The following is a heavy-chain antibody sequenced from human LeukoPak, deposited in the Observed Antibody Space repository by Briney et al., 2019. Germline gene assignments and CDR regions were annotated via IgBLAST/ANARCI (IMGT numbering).Heavy chain of an antibody. CDR1: GYTFISYY. CDR3: ARGPYMMVRGVIISYYGMDV. J-gene: IGHJ6*02. Sequence: ASVKVSCKASGYTFISYYMHWVRQAPGQGLEWMGIINPSGGSTSYAQKFQGRVTMTRNTSISTAYMELSSLRSEDTAVYYCARGPYMMVRGVIISYYGMDVWGQGTTVTVSS. CDR2: INPSGGST. V-gene: IGHV1-46*01. D-gene: IGHD3-10*01.